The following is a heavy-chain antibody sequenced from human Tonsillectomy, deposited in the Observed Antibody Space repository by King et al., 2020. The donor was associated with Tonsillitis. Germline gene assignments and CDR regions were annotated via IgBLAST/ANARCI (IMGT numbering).Heavy chain of an antibody. CDR1: GYSISSGYY. CDR2: IYHSGST. J-gene: IGHJ4*02. CDR3: ARFAYYCSSTSCYAGFDY. V-gene: IGHV4-38-2*01. D-gene: IGHD2-2*01. Sequence: QLQESGPGLVKPSETLSLTCAVSGYSISSGYYWGWIRQPPGKGLEWIGSIYHSGSTYYNPSLKSRVTISVDTSKNQFSLKLSSVTAADTAGYYCARFAYYCSSTSCYAGFDYWGQGTLVTVSS.